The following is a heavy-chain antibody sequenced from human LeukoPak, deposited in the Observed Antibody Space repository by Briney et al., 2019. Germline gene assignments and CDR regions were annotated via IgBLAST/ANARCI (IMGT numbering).Heavy chain of an antibody. Sequence: TGGSLRLSCAASGFTFSNYAMSWVRQAPGKGLEWVSAISGSGGSTYYADSVKGRFTISRDNSNNTPYLQMNSLRVEDTAVYYCARXFXXSSXWGQGXLVT. V-gene: IGHV3-23*01. D-gene: IGHD6-6*01. CDR1: GFTFSNYA. CDR3: ARXFXXSSX. CDR2: ISGSGGST. J-gene: IGHJ1*01.